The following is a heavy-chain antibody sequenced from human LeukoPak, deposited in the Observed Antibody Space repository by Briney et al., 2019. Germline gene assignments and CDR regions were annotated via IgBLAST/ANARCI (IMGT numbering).Heavy chain of an antibody. CDR2: INPNSGGT. J-gene: IGHJ4*02. D-gene: IGHD1-26*01. CDR3: ARGPTNPVGASDY. CDR1: GYTFTGYY. V-gene: IGHV1-2*02. Sequence: ASVTVSCKASGYTFTGYYMHWVRQAPGQGLEWMGWINPNSGGTNYAQTFQGRVTMTRDTSISTAYMELSRLRSDDTAVYYCARGPTNPVGASDYWGEGTLVSVSS.